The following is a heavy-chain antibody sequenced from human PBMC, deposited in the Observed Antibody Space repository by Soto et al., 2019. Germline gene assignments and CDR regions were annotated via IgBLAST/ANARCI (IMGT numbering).Heavy chain of an antibody. CDR1: GFTFSSYA. Sequence: EVQLLESGGGLVQPGGSLRLSCAASGFTFSSYAMTWVRQTPGKGLDWVSAISGSGGSTYYADSVKGRFTISRDNSKSTLTLQMNSLRAEDTAVYYCAKEDSRSWAVISWYFDLWGRGTLVTVSS. J-gene: IGHJ2*01. V-gene: IGHV3-23*01. CDR2: ISGSGGST. D-gene: IGHD6-13*01. CDR3: AKEDSRSWAVISWYFDL.